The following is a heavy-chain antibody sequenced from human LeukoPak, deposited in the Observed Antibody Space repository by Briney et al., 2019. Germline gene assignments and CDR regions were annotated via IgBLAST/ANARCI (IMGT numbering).Heavy chain of an antibody. CDR1: GGSISSYY. CDR3: ARDKVGYCSSTSCYNWFDP. J-gene: IGHJ5*02. Sequence: SETLSLTCTVSGGSISSYYWSWIRQPAGKGLEWIGRIYTSGSTNYNPSLKSRVTMSVDTSKNQFSLKLSSVTAADTAVYYCARDKVGYCSSTSCYNWFDPWGQGTLVTVSS. CDR2: IYTSGST. V-gene: IGHV4-4*07. D-gene: IGHD2-2*01.